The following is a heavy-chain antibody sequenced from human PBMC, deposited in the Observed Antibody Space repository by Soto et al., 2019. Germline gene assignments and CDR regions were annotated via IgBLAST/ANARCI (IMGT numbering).Heavy chain of an antibody. V-gene: IGHV3-21*01. CDR2: ISSSSYYI. CDR3: AREKEDEGSSSLRVYYGMDA. J-gene: IGHJ6*02. Sequence: VGSLRLSGAASGFTLSTYRMTWVRQAPGKGLEWVSSISSSSYYIHYADSVKGRFTISRDSAKNSVYLQLNSLRAEDTAVYYCAREKEDEGSSSLRVYYGMDAWGQGTTVTVSS. D-gene: IGHD6-6*01. CDR1: GFTLSTYR.